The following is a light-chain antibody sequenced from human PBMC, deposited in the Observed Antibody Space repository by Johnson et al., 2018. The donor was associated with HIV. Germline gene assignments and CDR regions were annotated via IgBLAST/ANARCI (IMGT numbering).Light chain of an antibody. V-gene: IGLV1-51*01. CDR1: SSNIGNNY. J-gene: IGLJ1*01. CDR3: GTWDSSLSAGGANYV. CDR2: DNN. Sequence: QFVLTQPPSVSAAPGQKVTISCSGTSSNIGNNYVSRYQQFTGTAPKLVIHDNNKRPSGIPDRFSGSKSGTSATLGITGLQTGDEADYYCGTWDSSLSAGGANYVFGTGTKVTVL.